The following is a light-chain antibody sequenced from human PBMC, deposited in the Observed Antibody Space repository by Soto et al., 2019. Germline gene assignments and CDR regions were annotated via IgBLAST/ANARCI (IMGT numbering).Light chain of an antibody. CDR1: TSISSY. J-gene: IGKJ3*01. Sequence: DIPMTQSPSSLSASVGDRVTITCRASTSISSYLNWYQQKPGKAPKLLIYAASSLQSGVPYRFSGSGYVTDGTLSISSLQPEDCATYYCQQSYSTPGPFTCGPGTKVDIK. V-gene: IGKV1-39*01. CDR3: QQSYSTPGPFT. CDR2: AAS.